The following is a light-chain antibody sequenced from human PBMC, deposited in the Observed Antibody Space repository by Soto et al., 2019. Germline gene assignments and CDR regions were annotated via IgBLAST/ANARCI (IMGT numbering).Light chain of an antibody. J-gene: IGKJ2*01. Sequence: IQMTQSPSSLSASVGDSVTVTCRASQSINIYLNWYQQKPGKAPTLLIYGASSVQSGVPSRFSGGGSRTDFTLTISSLQAADFATYYCQQSYRSQYTFGQGTKLEIK. CDR3: QQSYRSQYT. V-gene: IGKV1-39*01. CDR1: QSINIY. CDR2: GAS.